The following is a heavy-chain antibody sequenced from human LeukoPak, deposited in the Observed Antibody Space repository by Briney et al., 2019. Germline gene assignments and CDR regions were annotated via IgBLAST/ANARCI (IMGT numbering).Heavy chain of an antibody. CDR1: GFTFSSYS. CDR3: ARDRCSSTSCYVRNWFDP. CDR2: ISSSSSYI. J-gene: IGHJ5*02. V-gene: IGHV3-21*01. D-gene: IGHD2-2*01. Sequence: MAGGSLRLSCAASGFTFSSYSMNWVRQAPGKGLEWVSSISSSSSYIYYADSVKGRFTISRDNAKNSLYLQMNSLRAEDTAVYYCARDRCSSTSCYVRNWFDPWGQGTLVTVSS.